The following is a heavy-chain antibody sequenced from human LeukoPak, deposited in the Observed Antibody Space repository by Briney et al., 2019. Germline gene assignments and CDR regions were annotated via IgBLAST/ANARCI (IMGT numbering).Heavy chain of an antibody. D-gene: IGHD3-22*01. CDR1: AYSISSHNY. CDR2: VYHSGST. Sequence: SETLSLTCAVSAYSISSHNYWGWIRPPPGKGLEWIGSVYHSGSTHYSPSLKSRVTISVDTSKNQFSLKLSSVTAADTAVYYCARNDSSGYFDYWGQGTLVTVSS. V-gene: IGHV4-38-2*01. CDR3: ARNDSSGYFDY. J-gene: IGHJ4*02.